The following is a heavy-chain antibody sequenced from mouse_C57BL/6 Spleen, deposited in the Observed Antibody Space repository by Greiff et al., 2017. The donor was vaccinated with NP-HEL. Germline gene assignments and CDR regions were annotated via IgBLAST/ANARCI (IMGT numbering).Heavy chain of an antibody. Sequence: VQLQQSGPELVKPGASVKISCKASGYAFSSSWMNWVKQRPGKGLEWIGRIYPGDGDTNYNGKFKGKATLTADKSSSTAYMQLSSLTSEDSAVYFCAREYSSGYFDYWGQGTTLTVSS. CDR3: AREYSSGYFDY. V-gene: IGHV1-82*01. CDR1: GYAFSSSW. D-gene: IGHD3-2*02. CDR2: IYPGDGDT. J-gene: IGHJ2*01.